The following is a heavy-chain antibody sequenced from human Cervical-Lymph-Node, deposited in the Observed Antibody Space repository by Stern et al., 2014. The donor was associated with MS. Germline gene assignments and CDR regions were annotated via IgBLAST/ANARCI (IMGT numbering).Heavy chain of an antibody. CDR2: IIPIFGPA. CDR1: GGTFSSYA. Sequence: VQLVESGAEVKKPGSSVKVSCKASGGTFSSYAISWVRQAPGQGLEWMGGIIPIFGPAKYAQKFQDRVTITADTSTYTAYMELSSLRSEDTTVYYCASRDYYYDSSGYFPDYWGQGTLVTVSS. D-gene: IGHD3-22*01. V-gene: IGHV1-69*06. CDR3: ASRDYYYDSSGYFPDY. J-gene: IGHJ4*02.